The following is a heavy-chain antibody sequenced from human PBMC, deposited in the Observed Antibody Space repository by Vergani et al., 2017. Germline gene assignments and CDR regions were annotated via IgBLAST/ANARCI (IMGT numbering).Heavy chain of an antibody. J-gene: IGHJ5*02. D-gene: IGHD3-3*01. CDR2: IRAYNGNT. V-gene: IGHV1-18*01. Sequence: QVQLVQSGAEVKKPGASVKVSCKASGYTFTSYGISWSRQAPGQGLEWMGWIRAYNGNTNYAQRLQGRVTMTTDTSTSTAYMELTSLRSDDTAVYYCARGEKEDFWGVFPWFDPWSQGTLVTVSS. CDR1: GYTFTSYG. CDR3: ARGEKEDFWGVFPWFDP.